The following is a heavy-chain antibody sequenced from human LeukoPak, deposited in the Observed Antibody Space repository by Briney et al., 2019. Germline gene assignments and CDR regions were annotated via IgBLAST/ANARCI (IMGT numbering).Heavy chain of an antibody. CDR3: ARLTSSGYPFDY. D-gene: IGHD3-22*01. CDR1: GFTFSSHA. V-gene: IGHV3-7*01. CDR2: IKQDGSEK. J-gene: IGHJ4*02. Sequence: PGGSLRLSCAASGFTFSSHAMHWVRQAPGKGLEWVANIKQDGSEKYYVDSVKGRFTISRDNAKNSLYLQMNSLRAEDTAVYYCARLTSSGYPFDYWGQGTLVTVSS.